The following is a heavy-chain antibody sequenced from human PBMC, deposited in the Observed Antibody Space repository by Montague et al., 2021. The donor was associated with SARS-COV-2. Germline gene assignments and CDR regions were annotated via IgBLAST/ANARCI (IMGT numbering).Heavy chain of an antibody. J-gene: IGHJ6*02. CDR3: ARLLRSCTSGVCRTYYYYALDV. D-gene: IGHD2-8*01. CDR1: GGSISGFY. V-gene: IGHV4-59*01. Sequence: SETLSLTCTVSGGSISGFYWSWIRQPPGKGLEWIGYIYYSGSTKYNPSLESRVAVSVDRSKNQVSLKLTSVTAADTAVYYCARLLRSCTSGVCRTYYYYALDVGGQGTPVTVSS. CDR2: IYYSGST.